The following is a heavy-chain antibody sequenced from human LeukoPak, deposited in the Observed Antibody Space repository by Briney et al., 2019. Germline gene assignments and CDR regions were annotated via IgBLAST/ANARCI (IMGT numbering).Heavy chain of an antibody. J-gene: IGHJ6*03. CDR3: ASTTLDRTYYYYYMDV. CDR2: IYSGGST. CDR1: GFTVSSNY. Sequence: GGSLRLSCAASGFTVSSNYMSWVRQAPGKGLGWVSVIYSGGSTYYADSVKGRFTISRDNSKNTLYLQMNSLRAEDTAVYYCASTTLDRTYYYYYMDVWGKGTTVTVSS. D-gene: IGHD3/OR15-3a*01. V-gene: IGHV3-66*02.